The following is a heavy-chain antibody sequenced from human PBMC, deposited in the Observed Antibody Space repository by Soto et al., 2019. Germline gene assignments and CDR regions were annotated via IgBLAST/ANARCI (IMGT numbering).Heavy chain of an antibody. CDR3: ARDSYSSGYSRDPYGMDV. V-gene: IGHV4-30-4*01. J-gene: IGHJ6*02. Sequence: SETLSLTCTVSGGSISSGDYYWSWIRQPPGKGLEWIGYIYYSGSTYYNPSLKSRVTISVDTSKNQFSLKLSSVTAADTAVYYCARDSYSSGYSRDPYGMDVWGQGTTVTVSS. CDR1: GGSISSGDYY. D-gene: IGHD3-22*01. CDR2: IYYSGST.